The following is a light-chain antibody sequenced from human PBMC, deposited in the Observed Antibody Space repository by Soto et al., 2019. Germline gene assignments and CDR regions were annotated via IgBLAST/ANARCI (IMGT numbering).Light chain of an antibody. J-gene: IGKJ1*01. Sequence: DIQMTQSPSSLSASVGDRVTITCRASQSISSYVNWYQQKPGKAPNLLIYTASNLESGVPSRFSGSGSGTDFTLTISSLQPEDFATYFCQQSYSRPRAFGQGTKVEIK. CDR1: QSISSY. CDR3: QQSYSRPRA. V-gene: IGKV1-39*01. CDR2: TAS.